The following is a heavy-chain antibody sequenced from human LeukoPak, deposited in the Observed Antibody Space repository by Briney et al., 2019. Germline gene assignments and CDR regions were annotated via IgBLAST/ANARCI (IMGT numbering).Heavy chain of an antibody. CDR3: ARAVYDTSGYYIDY. D-gene: IGHD3-22*01. Sequence: PSETLSLTGTVSGGSLSTYFWTWIRQPAGKGLEWIGRIYASGGTTHTPSLKSRVTMSVDTSKSQFSLKLSSVTAADTAVYYCARAVYDTSGYYIDYWGQGTLVTVSS. CDR1: GGSLSTYF. CDR2: IYASGGT. J-gene: IGHJ4*02. V-gene: IGHV4-4*07.